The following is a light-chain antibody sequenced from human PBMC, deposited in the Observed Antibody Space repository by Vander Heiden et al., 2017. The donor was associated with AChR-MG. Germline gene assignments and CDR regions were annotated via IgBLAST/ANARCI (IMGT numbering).Light chain of an antibody. V-gene: IGKV1-5*03. CDR3: QQYNSYRET. CDR1: QSISSW. CDR2: KAS. Sequence: DIQMTQSPSTLSASVGERVTITCRASQSISSWLAWYQQKPGKAPKLLIYKASSLESGVPSRFSGSGSGTEFTLTISSLQPDDFATYYCQQYNSYRETFGQGTKVEIK. J-gene: IGKJ1*01.